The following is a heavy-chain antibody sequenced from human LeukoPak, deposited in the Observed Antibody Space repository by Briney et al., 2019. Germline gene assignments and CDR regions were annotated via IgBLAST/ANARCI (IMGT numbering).Heavy chain of an antibody. CDR3: ASSTVTTGRQTGYWYFDL. CDR2: IYYSGST. D-gene: IGHD4-11*01. J-gene: IGHJ2*01. CDR1: GGSISSYY. Sequence: PSETLSLTCTVSGGSISSYYWSWIRQPPGKGLEWIGYIYYSGSTNYNPSLKSRVTISVDTSKNQFSLKLSSVTAADTAVYYCASSTVTTGRQTGYWYFDLWGRGTLVTVSS. V-gene: IGHV4-59*08.